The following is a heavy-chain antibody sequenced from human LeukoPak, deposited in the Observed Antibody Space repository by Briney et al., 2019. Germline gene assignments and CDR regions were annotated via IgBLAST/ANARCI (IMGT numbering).Heavy chain of an antibody. CDR2: IKSKTDGGTT. J-gene: IGHJ4*02. Sequence: PGGSLKVSCVASGFAFSNAWMSWVRQAPGKGLEWVGRIKSKTDGGTTDYAAPVKGRFTISREDSKNTVDLEMNSLKTEDTALYYCTTSVGCGGFDYWGQGTLDSLSS. CDR3: TTSVGCGGFDY. CDR1: GFAFSNAW. V-gene: IGHV3-15*01. D-gene: IGHD3-16*01.